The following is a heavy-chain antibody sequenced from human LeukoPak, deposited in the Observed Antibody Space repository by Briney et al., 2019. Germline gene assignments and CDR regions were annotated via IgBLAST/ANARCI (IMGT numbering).Heavy chain of an antibody. CDR2: ISPNSGGT. D-gene: IGHD3-10*01. J-gene: IGHJ4*02. V-gene: IGHV1-2*02. CDR3: ARGSFDYGSGSYYFRRYFDY. Sequence: ASVKVSCKASGYTFTSYGISWVRQAPGQGLEWMGWISPNSGGTNYAQKFQGRVTMTRDTSISTAYMELSRLRSDDTAVYYCARGSFDYGSGSYYFRRYFDYWGQGTLVTVSS. CDR1: GYTFTSYG.